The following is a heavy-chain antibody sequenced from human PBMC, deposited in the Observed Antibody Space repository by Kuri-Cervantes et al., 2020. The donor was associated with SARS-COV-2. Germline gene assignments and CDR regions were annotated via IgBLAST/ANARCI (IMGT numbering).Heavy chain of an antibody. J-gene: IGHJ4*02. D-gene: IGHD1-26*01. V-gene: IGHV1-18*04. CDR3: ARVKAVVGATELRHDRLGLDY. Sequence: ASVKVSCKASGYIFNSFGITWVRQAPGQGLEWMGWISTYNGDTEYAQKFQGRVPMTTDTLRTTAFMELRSLRSDDTAVYYCARVKAVVGATELRHDRLGLDYWGQGTLVTVSS. CDR2: ISTYNGDT. CDR1: GYIFNSFG.